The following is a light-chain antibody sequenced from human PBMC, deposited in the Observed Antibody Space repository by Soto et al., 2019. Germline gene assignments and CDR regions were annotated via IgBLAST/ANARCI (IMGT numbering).Light chain of an antibody. CDR1: SSDVGGYNY. V-gene: IGLV2-14*01. CDR3: SSYTRSSTRV. J-gene: IGLJ3*02. Sequence: QSVLTQPASVSGSPGQSITISCTGTSSDVGGYNYVSWYQQHPGKAPKLMIYEVSNRPSGVSNRFSGSKSGNTASLTISGLQAEDEADYHCSSYTRSSTRVFGGGTQLTVL. CDR2: EVS.